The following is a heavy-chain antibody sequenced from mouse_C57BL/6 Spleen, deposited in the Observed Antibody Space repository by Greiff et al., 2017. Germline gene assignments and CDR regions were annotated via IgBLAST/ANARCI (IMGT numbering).Heavy chain of an antibody. CDR3: AREGTTVVGRAYFDY. CDR2: IDPEDGET. V-gene: IGHV14-2*01. J-gene: IGHJ2*01. D-gene: IGHD1-1*01. CDR1: GFNIKDYY. Sequence: EVKLQESGAELVKPGASVKLSCTASGFNIKDYYMHWVKQRTEQGLEWIGRIDPEDGETKYASKFQGKATITADTSSNTAYLQLSILTSKDTAVYYCAREGTTVVGRAYFDYWGQGTTLTVSS.